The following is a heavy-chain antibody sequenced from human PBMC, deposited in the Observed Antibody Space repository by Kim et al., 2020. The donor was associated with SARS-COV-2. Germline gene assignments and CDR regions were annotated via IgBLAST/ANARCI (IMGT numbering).Heavy chain of an antibody. D-gene: IGHD6-13*01. CDR3: ARSELNIAAAWGWLGYYYMDV. CDR2: IYYSGST. CDR1: GGSISSYY. V-gene: IGHV4-59*01. Sequence: SETLSLTCTVSGGSISSYYWSWIRQPPGKGLEWIGYIYYSGSTNYNPSLKSRVTISVDTSKNQFSLKLSSVTAADMAVYYCARSELNIAAAWGWLGYYYMDVWGKGTTVTVSS. J-gene: IGHJ6*03.